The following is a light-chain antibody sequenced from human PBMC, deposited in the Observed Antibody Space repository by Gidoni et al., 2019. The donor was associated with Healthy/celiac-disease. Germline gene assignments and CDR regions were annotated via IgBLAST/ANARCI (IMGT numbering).Light chain of an antibody. CDR2: AAS. V-gene: IGKV1-39*01. CDR1: QSISSY. J-gene: IGKJ4*01. Sequence: IQMPKSPSSLSASVGDRVTITCRASQSISSYLNWYQQKPGKAPKLLIYAASSLQSGVPSRFSGSGSGTDFTLTISSLQPEDFATYYCQQSYSTPLTFXGXTKVEIK. CDR3: QQSYSTPLT.